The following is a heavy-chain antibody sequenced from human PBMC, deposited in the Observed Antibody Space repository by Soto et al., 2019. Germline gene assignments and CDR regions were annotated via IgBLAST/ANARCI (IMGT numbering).Heavy chain of an antibody. J-gene: IGHJ4*02. Sequence: QVQLVESGGGVVQPGRSLRLSCKASGFTFSDYGMHWVRQAPGKGLEWVAVIIFDGSKKYYADSVKGRFTISRDNSKNTLYLQMNSLRTEDTAVYYCAKDWGHHFASGSSYFDYWGQGTLVTVSS. D-gene: IGHD3-10*01. CDR1: GFTFSDYG. CDR3: AKDWGHHFASGSSYFDY. CDR2: IIFDGSKK. V-gene: IGHV3-30*18.